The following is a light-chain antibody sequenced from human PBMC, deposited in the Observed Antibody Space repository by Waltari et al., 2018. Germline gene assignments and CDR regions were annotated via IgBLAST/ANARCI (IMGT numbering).Light chain of an antibody. J-gene: IGLJ3*02. Sequence: QSVLTQPPSASGTPGQRVTISCSGSSSNIGSNPVTWYQQLPGTAPKLLIYSNKRRPPGFPDRFSGSKSGTSASLAISGLQSEDEADYYCAAWDDSLNAWVFGGGTKLTVL. CDR3: AAWDDSLNAWV. V-gene: IGLV1-44*01. CDR2: SNK. CDR1: SSNIGSNP.